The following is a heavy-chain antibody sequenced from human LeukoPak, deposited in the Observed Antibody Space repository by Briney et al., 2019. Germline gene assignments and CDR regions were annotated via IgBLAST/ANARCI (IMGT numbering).Heavy chain of an antibody. V-gene: IGHV3-23*01. D-gene: IGHD1-7*01. J-gene: IGHJ3*02. Sequence: GGSLRLSCAASGFTFSSYAMTWVRQAPGKGLEWASSFSFNGESTYYADSAKGRFTISRDNAKNSLYLQMNSLRAEDTAVYYCARDSGNYLDAFDIWGQGTMVTVSS. CDR1: GFTFSSYA. CDR3: ARDSGNYLDAFDI. CDR2: FSFNGEST.